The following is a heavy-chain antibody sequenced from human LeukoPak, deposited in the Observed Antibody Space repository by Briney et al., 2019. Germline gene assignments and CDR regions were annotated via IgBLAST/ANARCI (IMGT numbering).Heavy chain of an antibody. J-gene: IGHJ6*03. D-gene: IGHD4-11*01. Sequence: KPSETLSLTCTVSDDSITIYYWSWIRQPPGKGLEWIGYIDHTGSTNYNPSLKSRVTISRDTSKNHFSLELSSATAADTAVYFCARGRVSSSTWHSTYYYYFYMDVWGKGTTVTVSS. CDR2: IDHTGST. CDR3: ARGRVSSSTWHSTYYYYFYMDV. CDR1: DDSITIYY. V-gene: IGHV4-59*01.